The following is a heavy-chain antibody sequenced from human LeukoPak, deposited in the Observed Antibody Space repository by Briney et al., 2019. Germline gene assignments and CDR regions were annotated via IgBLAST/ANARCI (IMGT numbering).Heavy chain of an antibody. CDR2: IYYSGST. CDR1: GGSISSYY. V-gene: IGHV4-59*01. D-gene: IGHD3-22*01. Sequence: SETLSLTCTVSGGSISSYYWSWIRQPPGKGLEWIGYIYYSGSTNYNPSLRSRVTISVDTSKNQFSLDLRSVTAANTAVYYCARGPHYHDSSGYSPSYSYAMDVWGQGTTVTVSS. J-gene: IGHJ6*02. CDR3: ARGPHYHDSSGYSPSYSYAMDV.